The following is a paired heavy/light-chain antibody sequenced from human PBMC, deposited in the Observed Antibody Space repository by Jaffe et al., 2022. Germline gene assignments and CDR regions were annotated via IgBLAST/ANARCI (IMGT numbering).Heavy chain of an antibody. J-gene: IGHJ3*02. CDR3: AADPRYFDWLLVKDDAFDI. Sequence: QMQLVQSGPEVKKPGTSVKVSCKASGFTFTSSAMQWVRQARGQRLEWIGWIVVGSGNTNYAQKFQERVTITRDMSTTTAYMELSSLRSEDTAVYYCAADPRYFDWLLVKDDAFDIWGQGTMVTVSS. CDR2: IVVGSGNT. CDR1: GFTFTSSA. D-gene: IGHD3-9*01. V-gene: IGHV1-58*02.
Light chain of an antibody. J-gene: IGLJ2*01. V-gene: IGLV7-46*01. Sequence: QAVVTQEPSLTVSPGGTVTLTCGSSTGAVTSGHYPYWFQQKPGQAPRTLVYDTRKKHSWTPARFSGSLLGGKAALTLSGAQPEDEAEYYCLLSYNGARVVFGGGTKLTVL. CDR2: DTR. CDR1: TGAVTSGHY. CDR3: LLSYNGARVV.